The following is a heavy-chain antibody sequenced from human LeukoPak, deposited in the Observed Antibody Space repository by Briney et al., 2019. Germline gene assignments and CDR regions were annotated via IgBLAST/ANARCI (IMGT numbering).Heavy chain of an antibody. J-gene: IGHJ4*02. CDR3: ARSPIMITFGGVIVNPFDY. V-gene: IGHV4-34*01. CDR2: INHSGST. D-gene: IGHD3-16*02. Sequence: SDTLSLTCALYGGPFSGYYWSWMRQPPGKGVEWIGEINHSGSTNYNPSLKSRVTISVDTSKNQFSLKLSSVNAVDTAVYYCARSPIMITFGGVIVNPFDYWGQGTLVTVSS. CDR1: GGPFSGYY.